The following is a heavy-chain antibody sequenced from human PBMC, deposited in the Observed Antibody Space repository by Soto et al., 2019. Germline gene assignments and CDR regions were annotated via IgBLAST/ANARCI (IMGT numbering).Heavy chain of an antibody. CDR2: ISFDGNNE. CDR1: GFTFSSYA. D-gene: IGHD3-10*01. CDR3: ARDWRRYVGSYYGMDV. J-gene: IGHJ6*02. V-gene: IGHV3-30-3*01. Sequence: QVQLVESGGGVVQPGRSLRLSCAGSGFTFSSYAMHWVRQAPGKGLEWVAVISFDGNNEYYADSVKGRFTISRDSSKNTLVLQMNSLRPEDTAVYYCARDWRRYVGSYYGMDVWGQGTTVTVSS.